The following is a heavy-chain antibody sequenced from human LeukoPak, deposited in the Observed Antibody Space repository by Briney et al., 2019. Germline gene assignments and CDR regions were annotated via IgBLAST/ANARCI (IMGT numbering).Heavy chain of an antibody. CDR3: AKIRITMIVVAPFDY. D-gene: IGHD3-22*01. J-gene: IGHJ4*02. Sequence: PGGSLRLSCAASGFTFSYYTMNWVRQAPGKGLEWVAVISYDGSNKHYADSVKGRFTISRDNSKNTLYLQMNSLRAEDTAVYYCAKIRITMIVVAPFDYWGQGTLVTVSS. CDR1: GFTFSYYT. CDR2: ISYDGSNK. V-gene: IGHV3-30*18.